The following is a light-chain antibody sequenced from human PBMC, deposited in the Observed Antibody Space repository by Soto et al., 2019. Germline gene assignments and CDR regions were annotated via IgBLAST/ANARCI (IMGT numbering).Light chain of an antibody. CDR3: MSRTSTVTFV. V-gene: IGLV2-14*01. Sequence: QSVLTQAASVSGCPGQSITISCTGTSSDVGGYNYVSWYQQHPGKVPKLIIYEVRNRPSGVSPRLSGSKSGNMASLTISGLLAEDEADYYCMSRTSTVTFVFGTGTKVTVL. CDR1: SSDVGGYNY. CDR2: EVR. J-gene: IGLJ1*01.